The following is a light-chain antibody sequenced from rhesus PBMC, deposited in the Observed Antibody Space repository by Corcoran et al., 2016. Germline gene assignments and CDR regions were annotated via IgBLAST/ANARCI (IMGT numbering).Light chain of an antibody. Sequence: EIVLTQSPATLSLSPGERATLSRMASQSVSSKLAWYQQKPEQTPSLLIYGASGRASGIPDRFSANGSGTDFTHTISSLEPEDFAVYYCQHYSNWPYSFGQGTKVEI. J-gene: IGKJ2*01. CDR2: GAS. CDR3: QHYSNWPYS. CDR1: QSVSSK. V-gene: IGKV3S9*01.